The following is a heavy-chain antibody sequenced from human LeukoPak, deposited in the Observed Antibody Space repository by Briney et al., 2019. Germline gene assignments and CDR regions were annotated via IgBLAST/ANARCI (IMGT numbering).Heavy chain of an antibody. CDR2: IYYSGST. CDR1: GGSISSYY. Sequence: PSETLSLTCTVSGGSISSYYWSWIRQPPGKGLEWIGYIYYSGSTNYNPSLKSRVTISVDTSKNQFSLKLSSVIAADTAVYYCAREGRYGGNLAFDYWGQGTLVTVSS. D-gene: IGHD4-23*01. V-gene: IGHV4-59*01. J-gene: IGHJ4*02. CDR3: AREGRYGGNLAFDY.